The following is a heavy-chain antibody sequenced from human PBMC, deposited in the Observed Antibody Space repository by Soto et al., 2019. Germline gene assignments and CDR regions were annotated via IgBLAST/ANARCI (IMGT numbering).Heavy chain of an antibody. CDR1: GGSISSSSYY. V-gene: IGHV4-39*01. Sequence: NPSETLSLTCTVSGGSISSSSYYWGWIRQPPGKGLEWIGSIYYSGSTYYNPSLKSRVTISVDTSKNQFSLKLSSVTAADTAVYYCARLSRLYYMDVWGKGTTVTVSS. CDR2: IYYSGST. D-gene: IGHD6-25*01. CDR3: ARLSRLYYMDV. J-gene: IGHJ6*03.